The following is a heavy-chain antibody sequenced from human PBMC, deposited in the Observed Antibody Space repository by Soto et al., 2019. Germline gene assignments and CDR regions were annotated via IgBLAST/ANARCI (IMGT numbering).Heavy chain of an antibody. Sequence: GASVKVSCKASGYTFTGYYMHWVRQAPGQGLEWMGWINPNSGGTNYAQKFQGWVTMTRDTSISTAYMELSRLRSDDTAVYYCAREVKTTGTIYYYYSGMDVWGQGTTVTVSS. CDR3: AREVKTTGTIYYYYSGMDV. CDR1: GYTFTGYY. V-gene: IGHV1-2*04. CDR2: INPNSGGT. J-gene: IGHJ6*02. D-gene: IGHD1-1*01.